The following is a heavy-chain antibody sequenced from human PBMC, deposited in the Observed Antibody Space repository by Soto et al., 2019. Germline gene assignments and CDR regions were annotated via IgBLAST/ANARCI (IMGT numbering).Heavy chain of an antibody. J-gene: IGHJ4*02. CDR1: GGSFSGYY. D-gene: IGHD4-17*01. V-gene: IGHV4-34*01. Sequence: PSETLSLTCAVYGGSFSGYYWSWIRQPPGKGLEWIGEINHSGSTNYNPSLKSRVTISVDTSKNQFSLKLSSVTAADTAVYYCASGMTTVTPTDYWGQGTLVTVSS. CDR2: INHSGST. CDR3: ASGMTTVTPTDY.